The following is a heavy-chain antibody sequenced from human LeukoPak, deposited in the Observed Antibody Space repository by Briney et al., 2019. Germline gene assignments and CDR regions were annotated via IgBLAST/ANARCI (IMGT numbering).Heavy chain of an antibody. D-gene: IGHD6-13*01. CDR3: ARATYGEGYSSSWTAFDY. CDR1: GFTFSDYY. Sequence: KPGGSLRLSCAASGFTFSDYYMSWIRQAPGKGLEWVSCISSSSSYTNYADSVKGRFTISRDNAKNSLYLQMNSLRAEDTAVYYCARATYGEGYSSSWTAFDYWGQGTLVTVSS. CDR2: ISSSSSYT. J-gene: IGHJ4*02. V-gene: IGHV3-11*05.